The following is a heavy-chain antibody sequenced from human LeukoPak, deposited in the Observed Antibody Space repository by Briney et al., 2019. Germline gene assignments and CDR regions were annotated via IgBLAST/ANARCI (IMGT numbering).Heavy chain of an antibody. V-gene: IGHV3-11*04. J-gene: IGHJ5*02. Sequence: GGSLRLSCAASGFTFSDYYMSWIRQAPGKGLEWVSYISSSGSTIYYADSVKGRFTISRDNAKNSLYLQMNSLRDEDTAVYYCARGAYGDYLYNWFDPWGQGTLVTVSS. CDR2: ISSSGSTI. CDR1: GFTFSDYY. CDR3: ARGAYGDYLYNWFDP. D-gene: IGHD4-17*01.